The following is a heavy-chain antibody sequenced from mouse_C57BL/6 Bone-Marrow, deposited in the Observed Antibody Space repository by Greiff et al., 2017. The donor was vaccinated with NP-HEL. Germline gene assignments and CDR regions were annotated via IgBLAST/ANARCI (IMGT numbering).Heavy chain of an antibody. D-gene: IGHD2-5*01. CDR2: IDPSDSYT. V-gene: IGHV1-69*01. CDR1: GYTFTSYW. CDR3: ARRGYSNYYFDY. Sequence: QVQLQQPGAELVMPGASVKLSCKASGYTFTSYWMHWVKQRPGQGLEWIGEIDPSDSYTNYNQKFKGKSTLTVDKSSSTAHMQLSSLTSEDSAVYYCARRGYSNYYFDYWGQGTTLTVSS. J-gene: IGHJ2*01.